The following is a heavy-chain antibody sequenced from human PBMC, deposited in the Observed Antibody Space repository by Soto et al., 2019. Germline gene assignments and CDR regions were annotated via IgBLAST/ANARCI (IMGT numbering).Heavy chain of an antibody. CDR1: GFTFSSYA. D-gene: IGHD1-26*01. Sequence: EVQLLESGGGLVQPGGSLRLSCAASGFTFSSYALSWVRQVPGKGLGWVSAISGSGGSTYYADTVKGRFTISRDNSKNTLYLQMNSLRAEDTAVYYCAKVVSGGSYPYYFDYWGQGTLVTVSS. J-gene: IGHJ4*02. CDR3: AKVVSGGSYPYYFDY. CDR2: ISGSGGST. V-gene: IGHV3-23*01.